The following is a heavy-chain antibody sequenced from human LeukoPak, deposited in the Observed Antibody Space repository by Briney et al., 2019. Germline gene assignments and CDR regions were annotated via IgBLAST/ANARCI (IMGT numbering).Heavy chain of an antibody. J-gene: IGHJ3*02. Sequence: PGGSLRLSCAASGFTVSSNYMSWVRQAPGKGLEWVSVIYSGGSTYYADSVKGRFTISRDNSKNTLYLQMNSLRAEDTAVYYCARAYCGGDCYIHDAFDIWGQGTMVTVSS. V-gene: IGHV3-53*01. CDR3: ARAYCGGDCYIHDAFDI. CDR1: GFTVSSNY. D-gene: IGHD2-21*01. CDR2: IYSGGST.